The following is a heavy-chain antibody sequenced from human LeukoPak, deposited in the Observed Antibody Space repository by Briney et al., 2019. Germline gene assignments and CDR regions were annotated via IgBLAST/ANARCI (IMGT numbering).Heavy chain of an antibody. D-gene: IGHD6-19*01. CDR3: AKRAAVAGSGYYFDY. J-gene: IGHJ4*02. V-gene: IGHV3-48*04. CDR1: GFTFTGHN. Sequence: PGGSLRLSCAASGFTFTGHNMNWVRQAPGKGLEWISFVSISSGTIYYADSVKGRFSISRDNAKSSLDLQMNSLRAEDTAVYYCAKRAAVAGSGYYFDYWGQGTLVTVSS. CDR2: VSISSGTI.